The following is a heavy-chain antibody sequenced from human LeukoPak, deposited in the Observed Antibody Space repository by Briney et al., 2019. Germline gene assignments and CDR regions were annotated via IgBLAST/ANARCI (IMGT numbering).Heavy chain of an antibody. Sequence: ASVKVSCKVSGYTLTELSMHWVRQAPGKGLEWMGGFDPEDGETIYAQKFQGRVTMTRDMSTSTVYMELSSLRSEDTAVYYCARDADGGAAGTSYNYYYYMDVWGKGTTVTVSS. CDR2: FDPEDGET. D-gene: IGHD6-13*01. CDR3: ARDADGGAAGTSYNYYYYMDV. CDR1: GYTLTELS. J-gene: IGHJ6*03. V-gene: IGHV1-24*01.